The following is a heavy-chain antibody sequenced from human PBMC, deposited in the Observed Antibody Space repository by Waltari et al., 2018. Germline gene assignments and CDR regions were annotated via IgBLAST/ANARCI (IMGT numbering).Heavy chain of an antibody. CDR2: IGGSGGST. V-gene: IGHV3-23*01. J-gene: IGHJ1*01. D-gene: IGHD6-19*01. Sequence: EVQLLESGGGLVQPGGSLRLSCAASGFIFTCSAMSWVRQAPGKGLEWVSGIGGSGGSTYYAESVKGRFTVSRDNSRNTLYLQMNSLGAEDTAVYYCAKNGGSGWFGQFQHWGQGTLVTVSS. CDR1: GFIFTCSA. CDR3: AKNGGSGWFGQFQH.